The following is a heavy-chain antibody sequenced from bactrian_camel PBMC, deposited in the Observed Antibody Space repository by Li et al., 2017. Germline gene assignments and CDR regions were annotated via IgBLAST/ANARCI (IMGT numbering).Heavy chain of an antibody. Sequence: VQLVESGGGSVQAGESLRLSCAFSGYPLSSYCMGWFRQVSGKSREGVAAILNSGGASYADSVKGRFTISKDNAKNTLYLQMNNLRPEDTAMYKCAAARHKPYGGLLNLLEYQEWGQGTQVTVS. CDR1: GYPLSSYC. D-gene: IGHD6*01. V-gene: IGHV3S26*01. CDR3: AAARHKPYGGLLNLLEYQE. J-gene: IGHJ4*01. CDR2: ILNSGGA.